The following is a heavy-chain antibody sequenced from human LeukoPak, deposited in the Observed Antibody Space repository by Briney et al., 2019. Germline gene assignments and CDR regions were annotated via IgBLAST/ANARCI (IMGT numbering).Heavy chain of an antibody. CDR3: ARFPVLEWLFPEDY. J-gene: IGHJ4*02. D-gene: IGHD3-3*01. CDR1: GGSISSYY. CDR2: IYYSGST. V-gene: IGHV4-59*01. Sequence: PSETLSLTCTVSGGSISSYYWSWIRQPPGKGLEWIGYIYYSGSTNYNPSLKSRVTISVDTSKNQFSLKLSSVTAADTAVYYCARFPVLEWLFPEDYWGQGTLVTVSS.